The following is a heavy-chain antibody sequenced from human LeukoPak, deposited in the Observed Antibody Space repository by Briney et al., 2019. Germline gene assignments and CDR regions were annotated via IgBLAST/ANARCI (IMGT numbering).Heavy chain of an antibody. D-gene: IGHD5-12*01. CDR2: IIPMFGTA. CDR3: ATSPSGYSGYDPVYY. CDR1: GGTFSSYA. V-gene: IGHV1-69*13. Sequence: GASVKVSCKASGGTFSSYAISWVRQAPGQGLEWMGGIIPMFGTANYAQKFQGRVTMTADESTSTVYMELSSLRSEDTAVYYCATSPSGYSGYDPVYYWGQGTLVTVSS. J-gene: IGHJ4*02.